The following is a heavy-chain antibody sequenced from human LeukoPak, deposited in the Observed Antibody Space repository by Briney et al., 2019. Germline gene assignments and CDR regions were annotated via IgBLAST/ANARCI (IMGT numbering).Heavy chain of an antibody. CDR1: GLTFSSYS. V-gene: IGHV3-21*01. CDR2: ISSSSSYI. Sequence: GGSLRLSCAASGLTFSSYSMNWVRQAPGKGLEWVSSISSSSSYIYYADSVKGRFTISRDNAKNSLYLQMNSLRAENTAVYYCARDGTMVYGMDVWGQGTTVTVSS. J-gene: IGHJ6*02. D-gene: IGHD3-10*01. CDR3: ARDGTMVYGMDV.